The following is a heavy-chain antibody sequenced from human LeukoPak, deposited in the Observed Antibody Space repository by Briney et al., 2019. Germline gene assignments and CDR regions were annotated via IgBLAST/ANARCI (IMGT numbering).Heavy chain of an antibody. CDR1: GGTFKNYA. V-gene: IGHV1-69*13. D-gene: IGHD2-15*01. CDR2: ILPIFGTT. Sequence: SVQFSFKASGGTFKNYAISWVRRAPGQGLEWMGGILPIFGTTNYAQKFQARVTITADESTSTAYMEMSSLRSEDTAVYYCGRVSCGGNCYSLIGTFDIWGQGTMVTVSS. CDR3: GRVSCGGNCYSLIGTFDI. J-gene: IGHJ3*02.